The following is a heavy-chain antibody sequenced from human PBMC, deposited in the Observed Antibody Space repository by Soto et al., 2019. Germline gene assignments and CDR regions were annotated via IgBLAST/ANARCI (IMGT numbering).Heavy chain of an antibody. Sequence: SETLSLTCAAYGGSFSGYYWSWIRQPPGKGLEWIGEINHSGSTNYNPSLKSRVTISVDTSKNQFSLKLSSVTAADTAVYYCARGSNLKRYFSWGQGTLVTVSS. CDR1: GGSFSGYY. CDR2: INHSGST. CDR3: ARGSNLKRYFS. V-gene: IGHV4-34*01. J-gene: IGHJ4*02. D-gene: IGHD3-9*01.